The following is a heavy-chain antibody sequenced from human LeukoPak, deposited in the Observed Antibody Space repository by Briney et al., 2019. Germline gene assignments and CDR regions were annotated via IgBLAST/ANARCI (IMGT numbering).Heavy chain of an antibody. Sequence: SETLSLTCTVSRGPITSTNYYWAWIRQPPGKGLEWIGSLSYNGSTDYNSSLKSRVTISLDTSKNHVSMQLRSVTAADTAVYYCARVSKGHDKIRWLRASGNSYGYDYWGQGTLVTVSS. CDR2: LSYNGST. CDR1: RGPITSTNYY. D-gene: IGHD5-18*01. J-gene: IGHJ4*02. CDR3: ARVSKGHDKIRWLRASGNSYGYDY. V-gene: IGHV4-39*02.